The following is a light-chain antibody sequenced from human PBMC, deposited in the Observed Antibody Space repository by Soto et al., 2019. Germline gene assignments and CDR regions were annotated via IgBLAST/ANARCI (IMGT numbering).Light chain of an antibody. CDR3: QQYNNWPPRT. Sequence: EIVMTQSPASLSVSPGETATLSCRASQSISNSLAWYQQKPGQAPSLLIYGASTRATGIPARFSGSGSGTEFTLTISSLQSDDSALYYCQQYNNWPPRTFGQGIKLEIK. V-gene: IGKV3-15*01. CDR1: QSISNS. CDR2: GAS. J-gene: IGKJ2*01.